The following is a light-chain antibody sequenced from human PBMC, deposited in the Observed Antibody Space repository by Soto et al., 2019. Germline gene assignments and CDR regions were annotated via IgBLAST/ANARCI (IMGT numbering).Light chain of an antibody. CDR2: EVS. CDR1: SSDVGSYNL. Sequence: QSVLTQPASVSGSPGQSITISCTGTSSDVGSYNLVSWYQQHPGKAPKVMIYEVSKRPSGVSNRFSGSKFGSTASLTISGLQADDEADYYCCSYAGSSTYVFGTGTKVTVL. CDR3: CSYAGSSTYV. J-gene: IGLJ1*01. V-gene: IGLV2-23*02.